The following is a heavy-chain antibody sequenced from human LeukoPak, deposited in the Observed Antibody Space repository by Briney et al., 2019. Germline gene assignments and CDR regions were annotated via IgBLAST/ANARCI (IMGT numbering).Heavy chain of an antibody. D-gene: IGHD3-3*01. Sequence: GGSLRLSCAASGFTFSSYGMHWVRQAPGKGLEWVAVISYDGSNKYYADSVKGRFTISRDNSKNALYLQMNSLRAEDTAVYYCARSGLGYDFWSGSYWGEGTLVTVSS. CDR1: GFTFSSYG. V-gene: IGHV3-30*03. CDR2: ISYDGSNK. J-gene: IGHJ4*02. CDR3: ARSGLGYDFWSGSY.